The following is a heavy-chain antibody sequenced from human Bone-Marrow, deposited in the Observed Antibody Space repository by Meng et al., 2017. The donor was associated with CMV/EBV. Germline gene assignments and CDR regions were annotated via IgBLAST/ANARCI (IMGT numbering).Heavy chain of an antibody. Sequence: SYGMQWVRQAPGKGLEWVAVIWYDGSNKYYADSVKGRFTISRDNSKNTLYLQMNSLRAEDTAVYYCARVRYQNCSGGSCYSERFDYWGQGTPVTVSS. J-gene: IGHJ4*02. D-gene: IGHD2-15*01. CDR1: SYG. CDR3: ARVRYQNCSGGSCYSERFDY. CDR2: IWYDGSNK. V-gene: IGHV3-33*01.